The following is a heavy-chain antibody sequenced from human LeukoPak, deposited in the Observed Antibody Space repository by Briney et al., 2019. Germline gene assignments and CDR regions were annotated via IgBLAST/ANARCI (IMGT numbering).Heavy chain of an antibody. D-gene: IGHD3-10*01. CDR3: ARDRVASGRFGEVAS. Sequence: GGSLRLSCAASGFTFGTTAMSWVRQAPGKGLEWVSFISGGGSYIYYAESVKGRFTISRDNAKNSLYLQMNSLRAEDTAIYYCARDRVASGRFGEVASWGQGTLVTVSS. CDR1: GFTFGTTA. J-gene: IGHJ5*02. V-gene: IGHV3-21*01. CDR2: ISGGGSYI.